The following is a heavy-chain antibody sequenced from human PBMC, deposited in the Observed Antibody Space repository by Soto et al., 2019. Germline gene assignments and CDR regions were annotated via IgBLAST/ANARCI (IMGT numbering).Heavy chain of an antibody. CDR1: GGSISSYY. Sequence: LPATLSLTCTVSGGSISSYYWSWIRQPPGKGLEWIGYIYYSGSTNYNPSLKSRVTISVDTSKNQFSLKLSSVTAADTAVYYCARDPANYYYYGMDVWGQGTTVTVSS. V-gene: IGHV4-59*01. J-gene: IGHJ6*02. CDR2: IYYSGST. CDR3: ARDPANYYYYGMDV.